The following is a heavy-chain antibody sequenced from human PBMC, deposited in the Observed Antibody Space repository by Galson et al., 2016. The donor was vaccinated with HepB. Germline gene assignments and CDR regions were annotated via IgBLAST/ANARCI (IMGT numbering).Heavy chain of an antibody. J-gene: IGHJ3*02. CDR1: GYIFIDFW. CDR3: ARPVVGGGYYPHAFDI. Sequence: QSGAEVKKPGESLRISCEGSGYIFIDFWIAWVRQMPGKGLELMGFVYPGDSDTRYSPSFQGEVTISDDKSIKTAYLQWSSLKASDTAMYYCARPVVGGGYYPHAFDIWGPGTMVTVSS. V-gene: IGHV5-51*01. D-gene: IGHD3-3*01. CDR2: VYPGDSDT.